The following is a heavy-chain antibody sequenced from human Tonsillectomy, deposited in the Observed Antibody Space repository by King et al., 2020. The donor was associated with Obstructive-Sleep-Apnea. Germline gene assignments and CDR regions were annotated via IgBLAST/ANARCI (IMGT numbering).Heavy chain of an antibody. V-gene: IGHV4-59*01. Sequence: VQLQESGPGLVKPSETLSLTCTVSGGSISSYYWSWIRQPPGKGLEWIWDIYYSGSTNYNPSLKSRVTISVDTSKNQFSLKLSSVTAADTAVYYCAGGYSYGGGGYWGQGTLVTVSS. D-gene: IGHD5-18*01. CDR1: GGSISSYY. CDR2: IYYSGST. CDR3: AGGYSYGGGGY. J-gene: IGHJ4*02.